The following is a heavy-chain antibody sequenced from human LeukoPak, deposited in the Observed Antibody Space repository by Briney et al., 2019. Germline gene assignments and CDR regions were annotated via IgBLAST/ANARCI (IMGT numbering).Heavy chain of an antibody. D-gene: IGHD5-18*01. V-gene: IGHV1-69*04. Sequence: GASVKVSCKASGGTFSSYAISWVRQAPGQGLEWMGRIIPILGIADYAQKFQGRVTITADKSTSTAYMELSSLRSEDTAVYYCARGKSESGYSYGDDYWGQGTLVTVSS. J-gene: IGHJ4*02. CDR2: IIPILGIA. CDR3: ARGKSESGYSYGDDY. CDR1: GGTFSSYA.